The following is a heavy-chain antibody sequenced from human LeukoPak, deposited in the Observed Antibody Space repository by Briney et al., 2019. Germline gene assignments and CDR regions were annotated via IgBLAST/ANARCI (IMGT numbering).Heavy chain of an antibody. CDR2: ISAYNGNT. J-gene: IGHJ4*02. D-gene: IGHD3-22*01. CDR1: GYTFTGYY. V-gene: IGHV1-18*04. Sequence: ASVTVSCKASGYTFTGYYMHWVRQAPGQGLEWMGWISAYNGNTNYAQKLQGRVTMTTDASTSTAYMELRSLRSDDTAVYYCARDGSGYPDYWGQGTLVTVSS. CDR3: ARDGSGYPDY.